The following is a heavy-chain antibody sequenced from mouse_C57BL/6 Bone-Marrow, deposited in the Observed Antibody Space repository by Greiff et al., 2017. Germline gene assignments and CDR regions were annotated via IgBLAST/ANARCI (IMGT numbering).Heavy chain of an antibody. J-gene: IGHJ2*01. V-gene: IGHV14-2*01. CDR1: GFNIKDYY. CDR2: IDPEDGET. D-gene: IGHD1-1*01. Sequence: VQLQQSGAEIVKPGASVKLSCTASGFNIKDYYIHWVKQRTEQGLEWIGRIDPEDGETKYAPKFQDKATITADTSSNTAYLQLSSLTSEDTAVYYCTRSLIYYGTNYWGQGTTLTVSS. CDR3: TRSLIYYGTNY.